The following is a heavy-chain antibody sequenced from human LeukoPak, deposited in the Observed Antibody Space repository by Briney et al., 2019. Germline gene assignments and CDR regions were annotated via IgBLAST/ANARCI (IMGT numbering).Heavy chain of an antibody. D-gene: IGHD2-2*03. CDR2: IYYSRST. V-gene: IGHV4-39*01. Sequence: PSETLSLTCTVSGGSISSYYWGWIRQPPGKGLEWIGSIYYSRSTYYNPSLKSRVTISVDTSKNQFSLRLSSVTAADTAVYYCARHMDIVVVPAAAVDYFDYWGQGTLVTVSS. CDR3: ARHMDIVVVPAAAVDYFDY. J-gene: IGHJ4*02. CDR1: GGSISSYY.